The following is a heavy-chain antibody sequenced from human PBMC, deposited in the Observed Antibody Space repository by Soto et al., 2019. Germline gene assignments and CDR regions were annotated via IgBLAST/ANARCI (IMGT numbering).Heavy chain of an antibody. J-gene: IGHJ4*02. CDR2: IVPIYRTA. Sequence: SVKVSCKASGGTFSSYRFNWVRQARGQGLEWLGGIVPIYRTADYAQKFQGRVTITADESTRTAYMELSSLKSQDTALYYCARDSGAKLSSSWGQGTLVTVSS. D-gene: IGHD6-13*01. V-gene: IGHV1-69*13. CDR1: GGTFSSYR. CDR3: ARDSGAKLSSS.